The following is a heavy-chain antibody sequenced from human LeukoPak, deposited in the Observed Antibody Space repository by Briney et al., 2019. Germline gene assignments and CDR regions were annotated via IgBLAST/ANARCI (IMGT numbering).Heavy chain of an antibody. V-gene: IGHV4-59*11. D-gene: IGHD5-24*01. CDR1: GGSISNHY. J-gene: IGHJ4*02. CDR3: VRRGDGYPYYFDY. Sequence: PSETLSLTCTVSGGSISNHYWSWIRQPSGKGLVGIGYIHYGGNTDYNPSLKGRLTISVDTSKNQFSLKLSSVTAADTAVYYCVRRGDGYPYYFDYWGQGTLVTVSS. CDR2: IHYGGNT.